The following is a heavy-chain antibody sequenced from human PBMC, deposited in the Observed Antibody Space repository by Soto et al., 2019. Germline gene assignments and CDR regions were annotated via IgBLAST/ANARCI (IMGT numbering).Heavy chain of an antibody. CDR2: IIPIFGTA. CDR1: GGTFSSYA. Sequence: GASVKVSCKASGGTFSSYAISWVRQAPGQGLEWMGGIIPIFGTANYAQKFQGRVTITADESTSTAYMELSSLRSEDTAVYYCARRSDYYGSGSYYNWGQGTLVTVSS. V-gene: IGHV1-69*13. J-gene: IGHJ4*02. CDR3: ARRSDYYGSGSYYN. D-gene: IGHD3-10*01.